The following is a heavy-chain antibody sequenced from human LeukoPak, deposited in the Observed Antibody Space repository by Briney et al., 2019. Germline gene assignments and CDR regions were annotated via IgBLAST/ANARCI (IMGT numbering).Heavy chain of an antibody. V-gene: IGHV4-31*03. Sequence: SETLSLTCTVSGGSISSGGYYWSWIRQHPGKGLEWIGYIYYSGSTYYNPSLKSRVTISVDTSKNQFSLKLSSVTAADTAVYYCATEQRITIFGVVKDYWGQGTLVTVSS. CDR1: GGSISSGGYY. CDR2: IYYSGST. D-gene: IGHD3-3*01. CDR3: ATEQRITIFGVVKDY. J-gene: IGHJ4*02.